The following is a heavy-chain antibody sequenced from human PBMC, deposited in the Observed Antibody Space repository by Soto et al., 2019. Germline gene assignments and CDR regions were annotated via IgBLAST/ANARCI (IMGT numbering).Heavy chain of an antibody. Sequence: GASVKVSCKASGYTFTSYGISWVRQAPGQGLEWMGWISAYNGNTNYAQKLQGRVTMTTDTSTSTAYMELRSLRSDDTAVYYCARDIVLVPAAKPFDYWGQGTLVTVSS. CDR2: ISAYNGNT. J-gene: IGHJ4*02. CDR1: GYTFTSYG. D-gene: IGHD2-2*01. V-gene: IGHV1-18*01. CDR3: ARDIVLVPAAKPFDY.